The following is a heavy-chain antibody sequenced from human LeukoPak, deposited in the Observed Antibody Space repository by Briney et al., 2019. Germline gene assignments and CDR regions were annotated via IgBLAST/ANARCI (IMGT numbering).Heavy chain of an antibody. CDR1: GGTFSSYA. J-gene: IGHJ5*02. V-gene: IGHV1-69*05. Sequence: SVKVSCKASGGTFSSYAISWVRQAPGQGLEWMGRIIPIFGTANYAQKFQGRVTITTDESTSTAYMELSSLRSEDTAVYYCARGVFVGIAAASNWFDPWGQGTLVTVSS. D-gene: IGHD6-13*01. CDR2: IIPIFGTA. CDR3: ARGVFVGIAAASNWFDP.